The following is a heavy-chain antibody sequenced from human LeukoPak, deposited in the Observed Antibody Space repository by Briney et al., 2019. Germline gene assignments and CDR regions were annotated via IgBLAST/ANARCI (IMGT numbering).Heavy chain of an antibody. CDR1: GFTFSSYA. J-gene: IGHJ6*03. CDR2: ISGSGDST. Sequence: PGGSLRLSCGDSGFTFSSYAMSWVRQVPGKGLEWASAISGSGDSTYYADSVKGRFTISRDNSKNTLYLQMNTLRAEDTAVYYCAKLADTNYYYDFYMDVWGKGTTVTVSS. V-gene: IGHV3-23*01. CDR3: AKLADTNYYYDFYMDV.